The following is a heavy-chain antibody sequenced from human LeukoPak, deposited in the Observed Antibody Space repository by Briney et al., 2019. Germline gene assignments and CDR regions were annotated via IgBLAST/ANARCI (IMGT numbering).Heavy chain of an antibody. CDR1: GFTFSNSW. CDR2: IKQDGSTK. D-gene: IGHD1-26*01. J-gene: IGHJ4*02. CDR3: TRDTDGSLDY. Sequence: GGSLRLSCAASGFTFSNSWMAWVRQAPGKGLEWVANIKQDGSTKHYADSLKGRFTIPRDNPKNSLYLQMNNLRVDDTAVYYCTRDTDGSLDYWGQGILVTVAS. V-gene: IGHV3-7*01.